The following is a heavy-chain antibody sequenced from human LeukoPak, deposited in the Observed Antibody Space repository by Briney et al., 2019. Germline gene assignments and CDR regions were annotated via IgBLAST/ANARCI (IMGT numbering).Heavy chain of an antibody. CDR3: ANTGPYDRTYYYYGMDV. CDR2: ISGSGGST. V-gene: IGHV3-23*01. D-gene: IGHD1-14*01. Sequence: GGSLRLSCAASGFTFSSYAMSWVRQAPGKGLEWVSAISGSGGSTYYADSGKGRFTISRDISKNTLYLQMTSLRAEDTAVYYCANTGPYDRTYYYYGMDVWGQGTTVTVSS. J-gene: IGHJ6*02. CDR1: GFTFSSYA.